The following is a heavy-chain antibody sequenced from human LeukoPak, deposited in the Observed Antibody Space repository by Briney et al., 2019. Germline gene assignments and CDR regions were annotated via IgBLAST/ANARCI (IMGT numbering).Heavy chain of an antibody. CDR2: IYTSGST. CDR3: ARKRGGDWLIDY. CDR1: GGSISSGTYF. Sequence: KTSETLSLTCTVSGGSISSGTYFWSWIRQPAGEGLEWIGRIYTSGSTKYNPSLQSRVTISMDTSKNQFSLKLSSVTAADTAPYYCARKRGGDWLIDYWGQGTLVTVSS. D-gene: IGHD2-21*02. V-gene: IGHV4-61*02. J-gene: IGHJ4*02.